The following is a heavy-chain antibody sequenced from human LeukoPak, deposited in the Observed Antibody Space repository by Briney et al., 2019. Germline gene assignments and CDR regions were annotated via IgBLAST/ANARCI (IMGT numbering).Heavy chain of an antibody. V-gene: IGHV4-39*01. CDR2: IYYTGST. J-gene: IGHJ4*02. CDR3: ARHFDGVVEVTRDY. Sequence: SETLSLTCTVSGGSVRTTSYYWGWIRQPPGKGLVWIGSIYYTGSTYYNPSLKSRVNISVDTSKNQFSLNLSSVTAADTAIYYCARHFDGVVEVTRDYWGQGTLVTVSS. CDR1: GGSVRTTSYY. D-gene: IGHD2-15*01.